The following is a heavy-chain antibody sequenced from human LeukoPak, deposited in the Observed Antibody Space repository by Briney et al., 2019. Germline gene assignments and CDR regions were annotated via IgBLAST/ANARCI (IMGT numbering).Heavy chain of an antibody. CDR2: ISGSGGNT. V-gene: IGHV3-23*01. D-gene: IGHD3-10*01. J-gene: IGHJ6*02. Sequence: GGSLRLSCAASGFTFSCYAMSWVRQAPGKGLEWVSGISGSGGNTNYANSVKGRFTISRDNSKNTLYLQMNSLRAEDTAVYYCAKGVALGSGLHYGMDVWGQGTTVTVSS. CDR1: GFTFSCYA. CDR3: AKGVALGSGLHYGMDV.